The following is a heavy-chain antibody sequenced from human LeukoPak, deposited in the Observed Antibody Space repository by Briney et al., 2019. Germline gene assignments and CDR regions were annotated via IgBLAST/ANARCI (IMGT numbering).Heavy chain of an antibody. D-gene: IGHD6-13*01. CDR2: TRYDGSTK. J-gene: IGHJ6*03. CDR3: SKDRDSAASDIDV. CDR1: GFTFSSYG. V-gene: IGHV3-30*02. Sequence: GGSLRLSCAASGFTFSSYGIHWVRQAPGKGLEWVAFTRYDGSTKYYADSVNGRFTISRDNSKNTLYLQMNSLRAGDTAMYYCSKDRDSAASDIDVWGRGTTVTVSS.